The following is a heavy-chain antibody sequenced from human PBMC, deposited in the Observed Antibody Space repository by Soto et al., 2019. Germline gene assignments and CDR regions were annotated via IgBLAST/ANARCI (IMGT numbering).Heavy chain of an antibody. CDR2: IKQDGKDK. CDR3: AREGRLGARGDVFDI. J-gene: IGHJ3*02. Sequence: EVQLVESGGGLVQPGGSLRLSCTASGFTFSTYYMSWVRQAPGKGLEWVANIKQDGKDKHYVDSVKGRFTISRDNAKNSLYLQLNSLRDEDTAVYYCAREGRLGARGDVFDIWGQGTMVTVSS. CDR1: GFTFSTYY. D-gene: IGHD1-26*01. V-gene: IGHV3-7*01.